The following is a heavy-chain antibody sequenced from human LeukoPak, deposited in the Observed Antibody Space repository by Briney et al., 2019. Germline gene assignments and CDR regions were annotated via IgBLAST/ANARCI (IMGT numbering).Heavy chain of an antibody. CDR2: IWYDGSNK. Sequence: PGRSPRLSCAASGFTFSYYGFHWVRQAPDKGLEWVALIWYDGSNKYYADSVKGRFTISRDNSKNTLYLQMNSLRAEDTAVYYCARDMGTTNYYFDYWGQGTLVTVSS. CDR3: ARDMGTTNYYFDY. J-gene: IGHJ4*02. V-gene: IGHV3-33*01. D-gene: IGHD1-26*01. CDR1: GFTFSYYG.